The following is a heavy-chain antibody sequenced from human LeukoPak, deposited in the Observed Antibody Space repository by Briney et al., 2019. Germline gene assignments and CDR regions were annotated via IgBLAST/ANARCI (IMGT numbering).Heavy chain of an antibody. CDR3: AKEPKEWELPDY. CDR1: GFTFSNFG. V-gene: IGHV3-30*02. D-gene: IGHD1-26*01. J-gene: IGHJ4*02. CDR2: IRFDGSNK. Sequence: PGGSLRLSCAACGFTFSNFGMHWVRQAPGKGLEWVAFIRFDGSNKYYRDSVKGRFTISRDNSKNTLYLQLDYLRTEDTAVYYCAKEPKEWELPDYWGQGTLVTVSS.